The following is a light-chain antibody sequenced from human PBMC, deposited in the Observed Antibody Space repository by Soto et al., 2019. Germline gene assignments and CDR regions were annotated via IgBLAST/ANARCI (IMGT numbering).Light chain of an antibody. J-gene: IGKJ1*01. Sequence: DIQMTQSPSSLSASVGDRVTITCRASQGISTYLNWYQQKPGKAPKLLIYAASSLQSGVPSRFSGSGSETDFTLTISSLQPEDFATYSCQQSYSTTWTCGQVTKVDIK. CDR2: AAS. CDR3: QQSYSTTWT. V-gene: IGKV1-39*01. CDR1: QGISTY.